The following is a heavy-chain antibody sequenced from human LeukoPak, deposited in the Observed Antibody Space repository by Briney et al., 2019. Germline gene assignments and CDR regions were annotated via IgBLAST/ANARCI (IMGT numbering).Heavy chain of an antibody. Sequence: PGGSLRLSCAASGFTFSSYSMNWVRQAPGKGLEWVSSISSSSSCIYYADSVKGRFTISRDNAKNSLYLQMNSLRAEDTAVYYCAREGDPTVTLYGMDVWGQGTTVTVSS. CDR3: AREGDPTVTLYGMDV. CDR1: GFTFSSYS. J-gene: IGHJ6*02. CDR2: ISSSSSCI. V-gene: IGHV3-21*01. D-gene: IGHD4-4*01.